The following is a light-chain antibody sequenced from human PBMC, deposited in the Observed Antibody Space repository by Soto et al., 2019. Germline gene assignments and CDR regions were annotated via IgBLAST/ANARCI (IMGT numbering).Light chain of an antibody. Sequence: DIQMTQSPSCLSACVGAPLHIPCRPSHSISSYLNWYQQKPGKAPKLLIYAASSLQGGVPSRFSGSGSGTDFTLTISSLQTEDFGTYYCKQSNSAPLTFGGGTKVDIK. CDR1: HSISSY. V-gene: IGKV1-39*01. J-gene: IGKJ4*01. CDR3: KQSNSAPLT. CDR2: AAS.